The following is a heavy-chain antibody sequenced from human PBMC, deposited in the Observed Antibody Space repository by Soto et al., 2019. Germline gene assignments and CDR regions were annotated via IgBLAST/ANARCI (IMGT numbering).Heavy chain of an antibody. D-gene: IGHD5-12*01. CDR2: IIPIFGTV. V-gene: IGHV1-69*12. CDR3: ARGNHRWLQLWYFDL. Sequence: QVQLVQSGAEVKKPGSSVKVSCKASGGTFSSYAISWVRQAPGQGLEWMGGIIPIFGTVNYAQKFQGRVTITAYESTSTAYMELSSLRSEDTAVYYCARGNHRWLQLWYFDLWGRGTLVTVSS. J-gene: IGHJ2*01. CDR1: GGTFSSYA.